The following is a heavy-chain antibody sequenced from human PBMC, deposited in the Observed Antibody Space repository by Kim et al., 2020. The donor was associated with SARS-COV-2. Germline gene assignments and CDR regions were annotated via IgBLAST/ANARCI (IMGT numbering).Heavy chain of an antibody. J-gene: IGHJ4*02. CDR3: ARGRVGANCCDY. D-gene: IGHD1-26*01. Sequence: NDNPSLKSQITISVDTSKNQFSLKLSSVTAAGTAVYYCARGRVGANCCDYWGQGTLVTVSS. V-gene: IGHV4-34*01.